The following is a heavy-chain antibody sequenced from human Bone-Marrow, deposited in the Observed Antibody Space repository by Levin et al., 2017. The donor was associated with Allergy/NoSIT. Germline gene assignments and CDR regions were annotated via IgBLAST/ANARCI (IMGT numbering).Heavy chain of an antibody. Sequence: GESLKISCAASGFTFSSYSMNWVRQAPGKGLEWVSSISSSSSYIYYADSVKGRFTISRDNAKNSLYLQMNSLRAEDTAVYYCARDFNLWSGYGYYYYGMDVWGQGTTVTVSS. CDR1: GFTFSSYS. CDR2: ISSSSSYI. D-gene: IGHD3-3*01. CDR3: ARDFNLWSGYGYYYYGMDV. J-gene: IGHJ6*02. V-gene: IGHV3-21*01.